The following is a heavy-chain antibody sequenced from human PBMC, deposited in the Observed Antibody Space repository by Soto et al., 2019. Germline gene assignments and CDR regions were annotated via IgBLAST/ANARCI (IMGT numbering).Heavy chain of an antibody. CDR2: ISGTGAST. CDR1: GFTFTCYA. CDR3: LRSGVGVVVAAADY. Sequence: PGGSLRLSCAASGFTFTCYAMNWVRQAPGKGPEWVSAISGTGASTYYADSVKGPSTISRANYKNTPYLQLTSLRATDTAVYYRLRSGVGVVVAAADYWGQGTLVTVSS. D-gene: IGHD2-15*01. V-gene: IGHV3-23*01. J-gene: IGHJ4*02.